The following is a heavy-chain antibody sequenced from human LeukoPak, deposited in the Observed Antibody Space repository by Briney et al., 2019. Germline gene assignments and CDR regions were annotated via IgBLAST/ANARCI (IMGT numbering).Heavy chain of an antibody. Sequence: SETLSLTCTVSGGSISSHHWSWIRQPAGKGLEWIGRIYSSGTTNYNPSLKSRLTVSIDTSKNQFSLKLSSVTAADTAVYYCARETPDRYCRSTSCYFSFDYWGQGTLVTVSS. CDR1: GGSISSHH. J-gene: IGHJ4*02. V-gene: IGHV4-4*07. CDR3: ARETPDRYCRSTSCYFSFDY. CDR2: IYSSGTT. D-gene: IGHD2-2*01.